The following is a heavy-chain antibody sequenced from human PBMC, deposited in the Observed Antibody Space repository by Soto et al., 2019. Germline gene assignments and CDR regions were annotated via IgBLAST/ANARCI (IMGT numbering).Heavy chain of an antibody. Sequence: GWSLRLSCSASEFTFSSYGMHWVLHSPGKGLEWVAVIWYDGSNKYYADSVKGRFTISRDNSKNTLYLQMNSLRAEDTAVYYCASSTAYYYYYYMEVWGKGTTVTVSS. V-gene: IGHV3-33*01. D-gene: IGHD4-17*01. CDR1: EFTFSSYG. J-gene: IGHJ6*03. CDR2: IWYDGSNK. CDR3: ASSTAYYYYYYMEV.